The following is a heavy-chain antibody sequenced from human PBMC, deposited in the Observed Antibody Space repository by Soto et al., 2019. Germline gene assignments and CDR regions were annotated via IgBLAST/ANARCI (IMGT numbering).Heavy chain of an antibody. CDR2: IGYSGST. CDR1: GVSVDSCSYY. D-gene: IGHD4-4*01. V-gene: IGHV4-61*01. J-gene: IGHJ4*01. Sequence: SETLSLTCTVSGVSVDSCSYYWSWIRHSPGEGLEWIGYIGYSGSTHYNPSLKSRVTISIDTSQKQFSLRLTAVTAADTAVYYCAKNGNRYINPFEYWGQGTLVTVSS. CDR3: AKNGNRYINPFEY.